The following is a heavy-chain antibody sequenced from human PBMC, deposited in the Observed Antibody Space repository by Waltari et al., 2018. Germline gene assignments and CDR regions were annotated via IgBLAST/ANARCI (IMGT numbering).Heavy chain of an antibody. CDR1: GFTFSGYG. V-gene: IGHV3-30*02. CDR2: IRYDGSDI. CDR3: AKDRALYCSGGSCPHYLDY. J-gene: IGHJ4*02. Sequence: QVQLVESGGGVVQPGGSLRLSCAASGFTFSGYGLHWVRRAPGKGLEWVAFIRYDGSDIHYADSVQGRFSISRDNSRNLVSLEMNSLTAEDTAAYHCAKDRALYCSGGSCPHYLDYWGQGTLVAVSS. D-gene: IGHD2-15*01.